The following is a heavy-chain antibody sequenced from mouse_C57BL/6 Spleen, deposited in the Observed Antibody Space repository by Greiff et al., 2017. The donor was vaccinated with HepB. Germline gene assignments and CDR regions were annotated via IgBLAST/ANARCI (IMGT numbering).Heavy chain of an antibody. J-gene: IGHJ4*01. V-gene: IGHV2-2*01. CDR1: GFSLTSYG. Sequence: QVQLKQSGPGLVQPSQSLSITCTVSGFSLTSYGVHWVRQSPGKGLEWLGVIWSGGSTDYNAAFISRLSISKDNSKSQVFFKMNSLQADDTAIYYCARNGDYDEVYDYALDYWGQGTSVTVSS. D-gene: IGHD2-4*01. CDR2: IWSGGST. CDR3: ARNGDYDEVYDYALDY.